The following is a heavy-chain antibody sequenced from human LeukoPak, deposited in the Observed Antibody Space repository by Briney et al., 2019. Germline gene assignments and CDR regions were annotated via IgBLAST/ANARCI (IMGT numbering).Heavy chain of an antibody. CDR2: IYYTGST. V-gene: IGHV4-39*01. CDR1: VGSISSSSYY. Sequence: SETLSLTCTVSVGSISSSSYYWGWIRQPPGKGLEWIGSIYYTGSTYYNPSLKSRVAISINTSKNQFSLNLSSVTAADTAVYYCARQDGDPYYAFDIWGQGTMVTVSS. CDR3: ARQDGDPYYAFDI. D-gene: IGHD4-17*01. J-gene: IGHJ3*02.